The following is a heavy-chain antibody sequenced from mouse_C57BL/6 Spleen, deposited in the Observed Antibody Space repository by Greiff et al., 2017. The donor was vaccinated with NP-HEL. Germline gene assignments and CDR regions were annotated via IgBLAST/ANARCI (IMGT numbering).Heavy chain of an antibody. Sequence: EVQLQQSGPELVKPGASVKISCKASGYTFTDYYMNWVKQSHGKSLEWIGDINPNNGGTSYNQKFKGKATLTVDKSSSTAYMELRSLTSEDSAVYYCASSGGAYYSNYVGFAYWGQGTLVTVSA. V-gene: IGHV1-26*01. D-gene: IGHD2-5*01. J-gene: IGHJ3*01. CDR3: ASSGGAYYSNYVGFAY. CDR2: INPNNGGT. CDR1: GYTFTDYY.